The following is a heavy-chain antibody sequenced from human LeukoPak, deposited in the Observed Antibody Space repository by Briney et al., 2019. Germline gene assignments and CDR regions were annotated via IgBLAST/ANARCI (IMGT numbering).Heavy chain of an antibody. D-gene: IGHD3-3*01. CDR1: GYTFTGYY. J-gene: IGHJ5*02. Sequence: ASVKVSCKASGYTFTGYYMHWVRQAPGQGRDWMGWINPNSGGTNYAQKFQGRVTMTRDTSISTAYMELSRLRSDDTAVYYCARDQRSGCWFDPWGQGTLVTVSS. CDR2: INPNSGGT. CDR3: ARDQRSGCWFDP. V-gene: IGHV1-2*02.